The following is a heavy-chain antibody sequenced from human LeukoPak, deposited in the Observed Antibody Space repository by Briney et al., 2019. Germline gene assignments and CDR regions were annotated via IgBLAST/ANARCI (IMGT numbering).Heavy chain of an antibody. Sequence: SQTLSLTCAISGDSVSGNSAAWNWIRQSPSRGLEWLGRTYYRSKWYNDYAVSVKSRITINPDTSKNQFSLQLNSVTPEDTAVYYCARGDYDFWSGYPHYFDYWGQGTLVTVSS. V-gene: IGHV6-1*01. D-gene: IGHD3-3*01. J-gene: IGHJ4*02. CDR2: TYYRSKWYN. CDR3: ARGDYDFWSGYPHYFDY. CDR1: GDSVSGNSAA.